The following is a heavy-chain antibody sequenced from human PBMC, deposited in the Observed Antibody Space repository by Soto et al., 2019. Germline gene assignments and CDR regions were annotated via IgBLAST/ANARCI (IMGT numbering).Heavy chain of an antibody. V-gene: IGHV4-31*03. Sequence: PSETLSLTCTVSGAYMRNDYYYWSWVRQNPGKDLEWIGHMHHSGRTHYNPSLKSRVAISVDTSKNQFSLYLNPVTAADTAVYYCARWVEVSLDYFDSWGQGTPVTVSS. D-gene: IGHD2-15*01. CDR3: ARWVEVSLDYFDS. J-gene: IGHJ4*02. CDR1: GAYMRNDYYY. CDR2: MHHSGRT.